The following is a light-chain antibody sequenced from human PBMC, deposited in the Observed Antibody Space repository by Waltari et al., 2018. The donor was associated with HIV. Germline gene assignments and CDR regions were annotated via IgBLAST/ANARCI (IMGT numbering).Light chain of an antibody. Sequence: QSVLTQTPSASGTPGQRVTISCSGSTSDIGNNYVYWFQQFPGTPPKVLIYKNDPRPSWVSDRFSASKSCTSASLAISGLRTEDESDFYCAAWDDIRSGWIFGGGTKLTVL. CDR1: TSDIGNNY. CDR3: AAWDDIRSGWI. V-gene: IGLV1-47*01. CDR2: KND. J-gene: IGLJ2*01.